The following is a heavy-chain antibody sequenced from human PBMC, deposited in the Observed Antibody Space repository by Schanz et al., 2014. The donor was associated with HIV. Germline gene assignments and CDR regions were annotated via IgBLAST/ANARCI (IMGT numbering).Heavy chain of an antibody. CDR1: GFTFSGYA. J-gene: IGHJ4*02. Sequence: EVQLLESGGGLVQPGGSLRLSCAVSGFTFSGYAMSWVRQAPGKGLEWVSAISDSGRTTYYGDSAKGRFTISRDNSKNTLYLQMHSLRAEDTAVYYCAKTIIPTDWAPYTYSFDYWGQGTLVTVSS. CDR2: ISDSGRTT. V-gene: IGHV3-23*01. CDR3: AKTIIPTDWAPYTYSFDY. D-gene: IGHD3-16*01.